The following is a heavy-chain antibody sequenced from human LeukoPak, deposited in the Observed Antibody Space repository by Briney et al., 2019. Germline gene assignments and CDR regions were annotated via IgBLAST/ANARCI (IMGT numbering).Heavy chain of an antibody. J-gene: IGHJ3*02. V-gene: IGHV1-2*02. CDR2: INPNSSGT. D-gene: IGHD3-10*01. CDR3: AREHGSGGKGIDI. Sequence: ASVKVSCKASGYTFTGYYMHWVRQAPGQVLEWMGWINPNSSGTNYAQKFQGRVTVTRDTSISTAYLELSRLRSDDTAVYYCAREHGSGGKGIDIWGQGTMVTVSS. CDR1: GYTFTGYY.